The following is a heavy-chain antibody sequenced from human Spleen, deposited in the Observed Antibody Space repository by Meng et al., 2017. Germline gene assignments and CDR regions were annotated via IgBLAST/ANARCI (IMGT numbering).Heavy chain of an antibody. CDR3: ARAYLVTSPFDY. CDR1: GFTFSRYA. D-gene: IGHD2-21*02. CDR2: ISYDGSNE. V-gene: IGHV3-30*15. Sequence: GESLKISCAASGFTFSRYAMHWVRQAPGMGLEWVALISYDGSNEFYADSMRGRFTISRDNSKNTLYLQMSSLRAEDTAVYYCARAYLVTSPFDYWGQGTLVTVSS. J-gene: IGHJ4*02.